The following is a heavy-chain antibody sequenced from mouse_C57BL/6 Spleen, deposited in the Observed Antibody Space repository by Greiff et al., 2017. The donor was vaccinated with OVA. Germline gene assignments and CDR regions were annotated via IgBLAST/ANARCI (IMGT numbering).Heavy chain of an antibody. J-gene: IGHJ1*03. CDR3: GRWDRYFDV. CDR2: IDPSDSYT. V-gene: IGHV1-69*01. Sequence: VQLQQSGAELVMPGASVKLSCKASGYTFTSYWMHWVKQRPGQGLEWIGEIDPSDSYTNYNQKFKGKSTLTVDKSSSTAYMQRSSLTSEDSAVYYCGRWDRYFDVWGTGTTVTVSS. D-gene: IGHD4-1*01. CDR1: GYTFTSYW.